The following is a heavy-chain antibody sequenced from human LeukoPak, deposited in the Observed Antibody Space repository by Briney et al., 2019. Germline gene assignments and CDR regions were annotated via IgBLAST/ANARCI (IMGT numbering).Heavy chain of an antibody. V-gene: IGHV1-46*01. Sequence: ASVKVSCKAFGYTFTSNYMHWVRQAPGQGPEWMGVISPSGGSTTYAQKFQGRVTLTRDMSTSTDYLELSSLRSEDTAVYYCARVDSSGHWGQGTLVTVSS. J-gene: IGHJ4*02. D-gene: IGHD6-19*01. CDR3: ARVDSSGH. CDR2: ISPSGGST. CDR1: GYTFTSNY.